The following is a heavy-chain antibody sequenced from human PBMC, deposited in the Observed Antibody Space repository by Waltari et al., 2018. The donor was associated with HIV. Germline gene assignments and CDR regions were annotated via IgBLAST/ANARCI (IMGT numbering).Heavy chain of an antibody. D-gene: IGHD3-10*01. CDR2: VPRGNNEK. J-gene: IGHJ4*02. CDR3: VRDDPGYGPIDY. V-gene: IGHV3-21*04. Sequence: DVYLVESGGGVVKIGGSIRLTCEASGFDLRHYSMNWVRQSPVRGREWCVSVPRGNNEKQYVDSVRGRFVISRDNAESSVYLQMESLREEDTATYFCVRDDPGYGPIDYWGQGTRVTV. CDR1: GFDLRHYS.